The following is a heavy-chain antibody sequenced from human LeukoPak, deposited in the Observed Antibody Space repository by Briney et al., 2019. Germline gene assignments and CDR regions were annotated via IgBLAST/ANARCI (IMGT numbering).Heavy chain of an antibody. D-gene: IGHD2-2*01. Sequence: SVKVSCKASGGTFSSYAISWVRQAPGQGLEWMGGIIPIFGTANYAQKFQGRVTITADESTSTAYMELSSLRSEDTAVYYCARVEPHIVVAHNWFDPWGQGTLVTVSS. V-gene: IGHV1-69*13. CDR3: ARVEPHIVVAHNWFDP. J-gene: IGHJ5*02. CDR1: GGTFSSYA. CDR2: IIPIFGTA.